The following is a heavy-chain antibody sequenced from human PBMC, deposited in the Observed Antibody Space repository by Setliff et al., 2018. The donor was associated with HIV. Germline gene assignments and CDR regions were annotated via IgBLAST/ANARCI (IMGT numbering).Heavy chain of an antibody. CDR1: GGSFSGYY. Sequence: SETLSLTCAVYGGSFSGYYWTWIRQPPGKGLEWIGEINHSGSTNYKPSLKSRVTISVDTSKNQFSLKLSSVTAADTALYYCARRRVVARVFDYWGQGTLVTVSS. V-gene: IGHV4-34*01. CDR2: INHSGST. D-gene: IGHD2-15*01. CDR3: ARRRVVARVFDY. J-gene: IGHJ4*02.